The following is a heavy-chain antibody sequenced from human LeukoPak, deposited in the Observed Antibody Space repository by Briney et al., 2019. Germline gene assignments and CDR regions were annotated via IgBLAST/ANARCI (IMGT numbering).Heavy chain of an antibody. CDR2: INHSGST. Sequence: SETLSLTCAVYGGSFSGYYWSWIRQPPGKGLEWIGEINHSGSTNYNPSLKSRVTISVDTSKNQFSLKLSSETAADTAVYYCARGRSNPRLGFGYWGQGTLVTVSS. V-gene: IGHV4-34*01. CDR3: ARGRSNPRLGFGY. J-gene: IGHJ4*02. CDR1: GGSFSGYY. D-gene: IGHD4-11*01.